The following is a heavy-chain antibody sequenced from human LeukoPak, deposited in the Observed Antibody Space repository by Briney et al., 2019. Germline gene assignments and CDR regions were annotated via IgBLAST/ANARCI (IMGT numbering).Heavy chain of an antibody. J-gene: IGHJ4*02. CDR3: AKDLPEYYGSGSYGFDY. V-gene: IGHV3-74*01. D-gene: IGHD3-10*01. CDR1: GFTFSSYW. Sequence: GGSLRLSCAASGFTFSSYWMHWVRPAPGKGLVWVSRIKSDGSTNYADSVKGRFTISRDNSKNTLFLQMNSLRADDTAVYYCAKDLPEYYGSGSYGFDYWGEGTLVTVSS. CDR2: IKSDGST.